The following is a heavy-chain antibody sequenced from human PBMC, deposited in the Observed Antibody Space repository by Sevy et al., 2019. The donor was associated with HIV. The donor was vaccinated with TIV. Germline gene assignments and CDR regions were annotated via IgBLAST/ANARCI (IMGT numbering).Heavy chain of an antibody. J-gene: IGHJ4*02. Sequence: SETLSLTCTVSGGSISSYYWSWIRQPPGKGLEWIGYIYYSGSTNYNPSLKSRVTISVDTSKNQFSLKLSSVTAADTAVYYCARASGWYMEDYWGQRTLVTVSS. CDR2: IYYSGST. V-gene: IGHV4-59*01. D-gene: IGHD6-19*01. CDR1: GGSISSYY. CDR3: ARASGWYMEDY.